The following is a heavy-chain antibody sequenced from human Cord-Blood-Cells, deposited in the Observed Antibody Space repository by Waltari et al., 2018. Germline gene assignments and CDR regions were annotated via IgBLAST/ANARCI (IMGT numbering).Heavy chain of an antibody. CDR3: ARLPQLGKILDGMDV. J-gene: IGHJ6*02. CDR2: TYYRSKWYN. Sequence: QVPLQQSGPGLVKPSQTLSLNCAISGASVSSHSAAWHWLRQSPSRGLEWLGRTYYRSKWYNDYAVSVKSRITINPDTSKNQFSLQLNSVTPEDTAVYYCARLPQLGKILDGMDVWGQGTTVTVSS. D-gene: IGHD7-27*01. CDR1: GASVSSHSAA. V-gene: IGHV6-1*01.